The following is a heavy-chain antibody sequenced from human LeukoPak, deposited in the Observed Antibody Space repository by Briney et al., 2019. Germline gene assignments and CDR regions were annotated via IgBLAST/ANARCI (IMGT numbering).Heavy chain of an antibody. Sequence: GGSLRLSCAASGVTFSSYSMNWVRQAPGKGLEWLSSISSSSSYIYYADSVKGRFTISRDNAKSSLYLQMNSLRAEDTAVYYCARGDCSGGSGYYYYYGMDVWGKGTTVTVSS. V-gene: IGHV3-21*01. J-gene: IGHJ6*04. CDR1: GVTFSSYS. CDR2: ISSSSSYI. CDR3: ARGDCSGGSGYYYYYGMDV. D-gene: IGHD2-15*01.